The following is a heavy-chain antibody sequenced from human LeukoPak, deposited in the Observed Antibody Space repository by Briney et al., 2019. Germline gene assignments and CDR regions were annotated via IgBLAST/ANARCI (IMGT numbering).Heavy chain of an antibody. CDR2: IYPHDSDT. J-gene: IGHJ3*02. Sequence: GESLKISCQGSGYSFTNYWIGWVRQMPGKGLEWMGIIYPHDSDTRYSPSFQGQVTISADKSINTAFLHWNSLKASGTAMYYCARGIVVVSATNAFDIWGLGTMVTVSS. CDR1: GYSFTNYW. V-gene: IGHV5-51*01. CDR3: ARGIVVVSATNAFDI. D-gene: IGHD2-15*01.